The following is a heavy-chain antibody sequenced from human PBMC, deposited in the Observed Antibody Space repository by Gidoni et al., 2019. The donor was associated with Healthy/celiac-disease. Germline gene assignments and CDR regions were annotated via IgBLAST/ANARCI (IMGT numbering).Heavy chain of an antibody. CDR3: ARDGDLLDSSGSLFDY. CDR1: GFTFSSYE. V-gene: IGHV3-48*03. J-gene: IGHJ4*02. D-gene: IGHD3-22*01. CDR2: SSSSGSTI. Sequence: EVQLLASGGGLVQPGGSLRLSCAASGFTFSSYEMNWGRQAPGTGLEWFSYSSSSGSTIYYADSVKGRFTISRDNAKNSLYLQMNSLRAEDTAVYYCARDGDLLDSSGSLFDYWGQGTLVTVSS.